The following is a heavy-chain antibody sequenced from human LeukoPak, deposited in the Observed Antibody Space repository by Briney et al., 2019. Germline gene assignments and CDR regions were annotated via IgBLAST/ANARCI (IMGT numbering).Heavy chain of an antibody. V-gene: IGHV1-69*05. Sequence: GSSVKVSCKASGGTFSSYAISWVRQAPGQGLEWMGGIIPIFGTANYAQKFQGRVTMTTDTSTSTAYMELRSLRSDDTAVYYCAREFAVTTIDYWGQGTLVTVSS. CDR3: AREFAVTTIDY. D-gene: IGHD4-17*01. CDR1: GGTFSSYA. J-gene: IGHJ4*02. CDR2: IIPIFGTA.